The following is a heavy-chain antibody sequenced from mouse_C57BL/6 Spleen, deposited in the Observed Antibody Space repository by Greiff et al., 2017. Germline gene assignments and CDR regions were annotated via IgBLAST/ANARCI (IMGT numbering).Heavy chain of an antibody. CDR2: IYPRSGNT. V-gene: IGHV1-81*01. Sequence: QVQLKESGAELARPGASVKLSCKASGYTFTSYGISWVKQRTGQGLEWIGEIYPRSGNTYYNEKFKGKATLTADKSSSTAYMGLRSLTSEDSAVYFCAREGEFITTVVIDYWGQGTTLTVSS. J-gene: IGHJ2*01. CDR3: AREGEFITTVVIDY. D-gene: IGHD1-1*01. CDR1: GYTFTSYG.